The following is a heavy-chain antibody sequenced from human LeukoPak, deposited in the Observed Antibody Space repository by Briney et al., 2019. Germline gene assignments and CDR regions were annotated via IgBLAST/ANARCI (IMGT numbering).Heavy chain of an antibody. CDR3: ARDRDPLRLYGMDV. D-gene: IGHD4-17*01. CDR2: ISWNSGSI. J-gene: IGHJ6*02. V-gene: IGHV3-9*01. CDR1: GFTFDDYA. Sequence: PGGSLRLSCAASGFTFDDYAMHWVRQAPGKGLEWVSGISWNSGSIGYADSVKGRFTISRDNAKNSLYLQMNSLRAEDTAVYYCARDRDPLRLYGMDVWGQGTTVTVSS.